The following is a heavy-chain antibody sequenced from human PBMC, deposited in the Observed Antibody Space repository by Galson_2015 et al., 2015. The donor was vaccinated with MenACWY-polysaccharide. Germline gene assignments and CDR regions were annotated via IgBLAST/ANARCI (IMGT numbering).Heavy chain of an antibody. J-gene: IGHJ4*02. CDR1: GFTFSSYA. Sequence: SLRLSCAASGFTFSSYAMSWVRQAPGKGLVWVSRINIDGSVTNYADSVKGRFTISRDNAKNTLYLQMNSLRAEDTALYYCARESHLDSSGYPDYWRQGTLVTVSS. CDR3: ARESHLDSSGYPDY. D-gene: IGHD3-22*01. V-gene: IGHV3-74*01. CDR2: INIDGSVT.